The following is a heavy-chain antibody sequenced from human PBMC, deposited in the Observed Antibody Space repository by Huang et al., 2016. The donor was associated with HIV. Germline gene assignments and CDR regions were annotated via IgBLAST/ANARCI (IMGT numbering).Heavy chain of an antibody. D-gene: IGHD1-1*01. CDR3: ARDRKYDNAWYWFDP. CDR1: GGTFSSYA. CDR2: ISPIFGTP. J-gene: IGHJ5*02. V-gene: IGHV1-69*01. Sequence: QVQLVQSGAEVKKPGSSVRVSCEASGGTFSSYAINWVRQAPGQGLEGMGGISPIFGTPNYAQKFQGRVTITADESTSTAYMELSSLRSDDTAVYYCARDRKYDNAWYWFDPWGQGTLVTVSS.